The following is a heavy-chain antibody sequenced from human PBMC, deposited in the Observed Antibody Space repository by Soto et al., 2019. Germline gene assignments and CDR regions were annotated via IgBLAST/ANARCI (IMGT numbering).Heavy chain of an antibody. V-gene: IGHV4-39*01. CDR3: ARQYAGWRDYNFDY. CDR2: IYYSGST. J-gene: IGHJ4*02. D-gene: IGHD6-19*01. Sequence: KPSETLSLTCTVSGGSISSSSYYWGWIRQPPGKGLEWIGSIYYSGSTYYNPSLKSRVTISVDTSKNQFSLKLSSVTAADTAVYYCARQYAGWRDYNFDYWGQGTLVTVSS. CDR1: GGSISSSSYY.